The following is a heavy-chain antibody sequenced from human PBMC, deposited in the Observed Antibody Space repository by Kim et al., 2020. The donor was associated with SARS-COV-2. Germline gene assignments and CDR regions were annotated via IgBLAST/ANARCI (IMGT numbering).Heavy chain of an antibody. Sequence: GGSLRLSCVGSGFTFSSHALSWFRQAPGEGLEWVSYITSSGGHTFYADSAKGRFTISRDNSNNTLYLHMNSLRTEDTAVYYCAKVFINTWCHFASWGQGPLLPV. CDR1: GFTFSSHA. CDR2: ITSSGGHT. D-gene: IGHD2-15*01. J-gene: IGHJ4*02. CDR3: AKVFINTWCHFAS. V-gene: IGHV3-23*01.